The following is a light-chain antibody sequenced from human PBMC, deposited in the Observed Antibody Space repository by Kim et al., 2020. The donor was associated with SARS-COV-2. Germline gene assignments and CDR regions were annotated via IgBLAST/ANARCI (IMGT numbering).Light chain of an antibody. V-gene: IGLV2-14*03. J-gene: IGLJ1*01. Sequence: QSALTQPASLSGSPGQSITVSCTGIRSKYVSWYQIRPDKAPKLLIFGVTKRPSGTSDRFSGSKSGNTASLTISGLQAEDEGEYFCSSYSNRNTPYLFGSGTKVTVL. CDR1: RSKY. CDR2: GVT. CDR3: SSYSNRNTPYL.